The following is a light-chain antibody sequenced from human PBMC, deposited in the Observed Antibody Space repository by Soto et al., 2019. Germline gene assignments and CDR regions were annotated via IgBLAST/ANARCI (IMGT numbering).Light chain of an antibody. CDR3: AAWDDSLSRV. CDR2: RNN. J-gene: IGLJ1*01. V-gene: IGLV1-47*01. Sequence: SVVCQPPPASGSPVPRGPQSFSWSSSNIGSNYVYWYQQLPGTAPKLLIYRNNQRPSGVPDRFSGSKSGTSASLAISGLRSEDEADYYCAAWDDSLSRVFGTGTKVTVL. CDR1: SSNIGSNY.